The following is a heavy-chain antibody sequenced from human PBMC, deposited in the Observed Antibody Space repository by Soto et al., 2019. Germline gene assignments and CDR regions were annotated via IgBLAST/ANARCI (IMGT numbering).Heavy chain of an antibody. CDR1: GFTFSSYW. Sequence: GGSLRLSCAASGFTFSSYWMSWVRQAPGKGLEWVANIKQDGSEKYYVDSVKGRFTISRDNAKNSLYRQMNSLRAEDTAVYYCARDGYYDFWSGLYYYYYMDVWGKGTTVTVSS. CDR3: ARDGYYDFWSGLYYYYYMDV. J-gene: IGHJ6*03. CDR2: IKQDGSEK. V-gene: IGHV3-7*01. D-gene: IGHD3-3*01.